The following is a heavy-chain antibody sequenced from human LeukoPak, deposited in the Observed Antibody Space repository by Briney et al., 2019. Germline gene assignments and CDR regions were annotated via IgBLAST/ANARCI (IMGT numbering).Heavy chain of an antibody. D-gene: IGHD1-26*01. CDR2: INPNSGGT. CDR3: ARGSARSPNYYYYGMDV. J-gene: IGHJ6*02. Sequence: ASVKVSCKASGYTFTGYYMHWVRQAPGQGLEWMGWINPNSGGTNYAQKFQGRVTMTRDTSISTAYMELSRLRSDDTAVYYCARGSARSPNYYYYGMDVWGQGTTVTVS. V-gene: IGHV1-2*02. CDR1: GYTFTGYY.